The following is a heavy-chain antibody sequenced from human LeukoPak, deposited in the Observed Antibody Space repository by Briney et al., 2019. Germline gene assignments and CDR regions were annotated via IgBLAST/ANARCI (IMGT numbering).Heavy chain of an antibody. CDR2: INHSGST. D-gene: IGHD3-3*01. J-gene: IGHJ4*02. CDR3: ARSYYDFWSGLGLGKYYFDY. V-gene: IGHV4-34*01. CDR1: GGSFSGYY. Sequence: SETLSLTCAVYGGSFSGYYWSWIRQPPGKGLEWIGEINHSGSTNYNPSLKSRVTISVDTSKNQFSLKLSSVTAADTAVYYCARSYYDFWSGLGLGKYYFDYWGQGTLVTVSS.